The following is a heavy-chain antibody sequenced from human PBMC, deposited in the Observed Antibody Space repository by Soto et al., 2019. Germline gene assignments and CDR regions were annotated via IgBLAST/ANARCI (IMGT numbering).Heavy chain of an antibody. V-gene: IGHV3-33*01. Sequence: LTCAASGFTFSSYGMHWVRQAPGKGLEWVAVIWYDGSNKYYADSVKGRFTISRDNSKNTLYLQMNSLRAEDTAVYYCARDSSGYYYAEYFKHWGQGTLVTVSS. CDR2: IWYDGSNK. J-gene: IGHJ1*01. CDR1: GFTFSSYG. D-gene: IGHD3-22*01. CDR3: ARDSSGYYYAEYFKH.